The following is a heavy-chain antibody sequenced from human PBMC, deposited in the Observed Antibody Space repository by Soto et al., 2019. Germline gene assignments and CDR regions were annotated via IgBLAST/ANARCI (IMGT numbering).Heavy chain of an antibody. V-gene: IGHV1-18*04. CDR1: GYTFTSYG. D-gene: IGHD2-2*01. CDR2: ISAYNGNT. CDR3: ARDRDIVVVPAAIGYYYYGMDV. Sequence: EASVKVSCKASGYTFTSYGISWVRQAPGQGLEWMGWISAYNGNTNYAQKLQGRVTMTTDTSTSTAYMELRSLRSDDTAVYYCARDRDIVVVPAAIGYYYYGMDVWGQGTTVTVSS. J-gene: IGHJ6*02.